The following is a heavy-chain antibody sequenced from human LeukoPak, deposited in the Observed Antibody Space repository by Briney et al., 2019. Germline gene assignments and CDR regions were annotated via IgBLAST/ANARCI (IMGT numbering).Heavy chain of an antibody. CDR1: GFTFRSYG. J-gene: IGHJ5*02. CDR2: ISGGDGTI. CDR3: AKDKPGGYGSFDP. V-gene: IGHV3-23*01. Sequence: RGSLRLSCAASGFTFRSYGMSWVRQAPGKGLEWVSFISGGDGTIYYADSVKGRFTISRDNSKNTLYLQLNSLRAEDTAVYYCAKDKPGGYGSFDPWGQGTLVTVSS. D-gene: IGHD5-12*01.